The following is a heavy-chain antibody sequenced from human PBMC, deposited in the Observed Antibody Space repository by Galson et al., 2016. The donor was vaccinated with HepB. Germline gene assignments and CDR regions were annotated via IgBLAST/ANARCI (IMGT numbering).Heavy chain of an antibody. D-gene: IGHD3-22*01. CDR3: AGWAWERSGYDYP. J-gene: IGHJ5*02. Sequence: SETLSLTCTVSGGSINSANWWTWVRQPPGRGLEWIGEIYHSGSTNYNPSLKSRVTMSLDTSKHQISLKLSSVTAADTAVYYCAGWAWERSGYDYPWGQGTLVTVSS. CDR1: GGSINSANW. CDR2: IYHSGST. V-gene: IGHV4-4*02.